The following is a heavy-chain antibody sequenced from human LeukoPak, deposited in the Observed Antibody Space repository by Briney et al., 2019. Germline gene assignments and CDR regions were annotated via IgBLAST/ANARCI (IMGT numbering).Heavy chain of an antibody. D-gene: IGHD5/OR15-5a*01. Sequence: GSLRLSCAASEFTFSSYSMNWVRQAPGKGLEWVSFISSSSTIIYYADSVKGRFTISRDNAKNSLYLQMDSLRDEDTAVYYCAGGSTKNYWGQGTLVTVSS. CDR3: AGGSTKNY. CDR2: ISSSSTII. CDR1: EFTFSSYS. J-gene: IGHJ4*02. V-gene: IGHV3-48*02.